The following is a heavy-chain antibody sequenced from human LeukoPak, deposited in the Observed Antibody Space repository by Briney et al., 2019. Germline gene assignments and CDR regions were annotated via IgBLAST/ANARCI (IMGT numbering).Heavy chain of an antibody. J-gene: IGHJ4*02. D-gene: IGHD6-19*01. CDR1: GYTFTSYG. Sequence: ASVKVSCKASGYTFTSYGISWVRQAPRQGLEWMGWINPNSGGTNYAQKFQGRVTMTRDTSISTAYMELSRLRSDDTAVYYCARDGSYSSGWGYWGQGTLVTVSS. CDR3: ARDGSYSSGWGY. CDR2: INPNSGGT. V-gene: IGHV1-2*02.